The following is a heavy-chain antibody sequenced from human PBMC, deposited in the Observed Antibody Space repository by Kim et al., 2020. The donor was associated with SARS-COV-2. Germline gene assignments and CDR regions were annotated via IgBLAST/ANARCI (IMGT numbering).Heavy chain of an antibody. V-gene: IGHV3-15*01. CDR2: IKSKTEGGTK. D-gene: IGHD3-10*01. CDR1: GFTFRNAW. CDR3: TTDNGQYGSGTYYMRDWFDP. Sequence: GGSLRLSCEASGFTFRNAWMSWVRQAPGKGLEWVGRIKSKTEGGTKDYAAPVKGRFTITRDDSKDTLYLQMNSLKTEDTAVYYCTTDNGQYGSGTYYMRDWFDPWGQGTPVTVSS. J-gene: IGHJ5*02.